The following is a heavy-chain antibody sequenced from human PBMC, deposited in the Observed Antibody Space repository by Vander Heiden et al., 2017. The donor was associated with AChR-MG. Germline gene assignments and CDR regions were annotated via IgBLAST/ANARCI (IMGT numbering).Heavy chain of an antibody. J-gene: IGHJ4*02. CDR3: ARHLRLPVPGIDN. CDR2: IYDSGTS. Sequence: QLQLQESGPGLVKPSETLSLTCPVSGGPISSRSYYWGWIRQPAGKGLEWIGSIYDSGTSYSKASLKSRVSMSVDTSKSLFSLSLSSVTAADTAIYYCARHLRLPVPGIDNWGQGILVTVSS. D-gene: IGHD5-12*01. CDR1: GGPISSRSYY. V-gene: IGHV4-39*01.